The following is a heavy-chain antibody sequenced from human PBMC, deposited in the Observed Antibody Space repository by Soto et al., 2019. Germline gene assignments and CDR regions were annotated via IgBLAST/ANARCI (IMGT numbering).Heavy chain of an antibody. Sequence: QVQLVESGGGVVQPGRSLRLSCAASGFTFSSYGMHWVRQAPGKGLEWVAVISYDGSNKYYADSVKGRVTISRDNSKNTLYLQMNSLRAEDTAVYYCAKLDGPFAYWGQGTLVTVSS. CDR1: GFTFSSYG. CDR2: ISYDGSNK. J-gene: IGHJ4*02. V-gene: IGHV3-30*18. CDR3: AKLDGPFAY.